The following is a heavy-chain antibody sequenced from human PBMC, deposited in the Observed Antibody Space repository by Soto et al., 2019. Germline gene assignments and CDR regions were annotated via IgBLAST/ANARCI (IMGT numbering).Heavy chain of an antibody. D-gene: IGHD3-10*01. Sequence: QVQLVESGGGVVQPGRSLRLSCAASGFTFSSYGMHWARQAPGKGLEWVAVIWYDGSNKYYADSVKGRFTISRDNSKNTLYLQMNSLRAEDTAVYYCAREGDVGGKRPYYYMDVWGKGTTVTVSS. J-gene: IGHJ6*03. V-gene: IGHV3-33*01. CDR3: AREGDVGGKRPYYYMDV. CDR1: GFTFSSYG. CDR2: IWYDGSNK.